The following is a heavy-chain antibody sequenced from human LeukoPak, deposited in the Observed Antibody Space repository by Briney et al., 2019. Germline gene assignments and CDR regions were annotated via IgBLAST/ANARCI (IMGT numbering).Heavy chain of an antibody. CDR3: ARMAPYGDYLHDY. Sequence: SETLSLTCTVSGGSINSYYWSWIRQPPGKGLEYTGYIYYSGSTNYNPSLKSRVTISVDTSKNQFSLNLSSVTAADTAVYYCARMAPYGDYLHDYWGQGTLVTVSS. CDR1: GGSINSYY. V-gene: IGHV4-59*01. CDR2: IYYSGST. J-gene: IGHJ4*02. D-gene: IGHD4-17*01.